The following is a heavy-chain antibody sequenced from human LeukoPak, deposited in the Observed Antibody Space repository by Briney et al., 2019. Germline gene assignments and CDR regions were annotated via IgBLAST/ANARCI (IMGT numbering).Heavy chain of an antibody. CDR2: ISGSGGST. CDR1: GFTFSSNA. D-gene: IGHD5-12*01. J-gene: IGHJ4*02. V-gene: IGHV3-23*01. CDR3: ALRSGYGLDY. Sequence: GGSLRLSCAASGFTFSSNAMNWVRQAPGKGLEWVSAISGSGGSTYYADSVKGRFTISRDNSKNTLYLQMNSLRAEDTAIYYCALRSGYGLDYWGQGTLVTVSS.